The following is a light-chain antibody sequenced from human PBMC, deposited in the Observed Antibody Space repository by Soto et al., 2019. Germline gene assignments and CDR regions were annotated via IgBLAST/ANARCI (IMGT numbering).Light chain of an antibody. J-gene: IGKJ4*01. V-gene: IGKV3-20*01. CDR1: QSVSSSY. CDR3: QQYGSSFLI. Sequence: EIVLTQSPGTLSLSPGERATLSCRASQSVSSSYLAWYQQKPGQAPRLLIYGASSRATGIPDRFSGSGSGTDFTLTISRLEPEDFAVYYSQQYGSSFLIFGGGTKVEIK. CDR2: GAS.